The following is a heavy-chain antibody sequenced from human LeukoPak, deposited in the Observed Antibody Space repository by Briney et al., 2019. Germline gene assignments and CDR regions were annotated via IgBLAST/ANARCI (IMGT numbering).Heavy chain of an antibody. V-gene: IGHV1-18*01. CDR1: GSTLSGYG. J-gene: IGHJ4*02. Sequence: ASVKVSCKASGSTLSGYGISWLRQAPGQGLEWVGWITTYNGDKKYSQKFQGRVTMTTDTSTSTYYMDLKTLRSDDTAIYYCARDCSNGVCYPRDYWGQGTLVIVSA. D-gene: IGHD2-8*01. CDR2: ITTYNGDK. CDR3: ARDCSNGVCYPRDY.